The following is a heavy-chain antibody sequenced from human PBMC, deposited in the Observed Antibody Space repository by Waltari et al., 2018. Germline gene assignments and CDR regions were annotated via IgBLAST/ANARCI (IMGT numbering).Heavy chain of an antibody. CDR2: ISHSGST. CDR3: AGQQQRGPGNYWYFDL. Sequence: QLQLQESGPGLVKPSETLSLTCAVSGGSINNNYYYWAGIRQPPGKGLEWIGSISHSGSTCDNPSLRSRVTISADTSNKQFSLKQTSVTAADSAIYYCAGQQQRGPGNYWYFDLWGGGTLLSVSS. V-gene: IGHV4-39*01. CDR1: GGSINNNYYY. D-gene: IGHD3-10*01. J-gene: IGHJ2*01.